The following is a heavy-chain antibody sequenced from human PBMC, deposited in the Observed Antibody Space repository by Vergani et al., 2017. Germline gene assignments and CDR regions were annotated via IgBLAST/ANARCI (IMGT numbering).Heavy chain of an antibody. CDR1: GFTFDDYA. Sequence: EVQLVESGGGLVQPGRSLRLSCAASGFTFDDYAMHWVRQAPGKGLEWVSGISWNSGSIGYADSVKGRFTISRDNAKNSLYLQMNSLRAEDTALYYCARECSGGSCYSPSYGMDVWGQGTTVTVSS. D-gene: IGHD2-15*01. V-gene: IGHV3-9*01. CDR3: ARECSGGSCYSPSYGMDV. CDR2: ISWNSGSI. J-gene: IGHJ6*02.